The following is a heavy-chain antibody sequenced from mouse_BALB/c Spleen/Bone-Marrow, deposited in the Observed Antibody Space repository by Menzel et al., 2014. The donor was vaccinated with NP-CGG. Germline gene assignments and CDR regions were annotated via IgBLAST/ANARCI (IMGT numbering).Heavy chain of an antibody. V-gene: IGHV1-7*01. CDR1: GYTFTSYW. CDR2: INPSTGYT. CDR3: ARDWYFDV. Sequence: VQGVESGAELAKPGASVKMSCKASGYTFTSYWMHWVKQRPGQGLEWIGYINPSTGYTEYNQKFKDKATLTADKPSSTAYMQLSSLTSEDSAVYYCARDWYFDVWGAGTTVTVSS. J-gene: IGHJ1*01.